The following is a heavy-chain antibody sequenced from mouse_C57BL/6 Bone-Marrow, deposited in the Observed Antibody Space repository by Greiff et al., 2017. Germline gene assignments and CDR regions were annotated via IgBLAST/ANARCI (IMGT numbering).Heavy chain of an antibody. J-gene: IGHJ3*01. V-gene: IGHV10-1*01. CDR1: GFSFNTYA. Sequence: DVKLVESGGGLVQPKGSLKLSCAASGFSFNTYAMNWVRQAPGKGLEWVARIRSKSNNYATYYADSVKDRFTISRDDSESMLYLQMNNLKTEDTAMYYCVRHYGSSLFAYWGQGTLVSVSA. D-gene: IGHD1-1*01. CDR2: IRSKSNNYAT. CDR3: VRHYGSSLFAY.